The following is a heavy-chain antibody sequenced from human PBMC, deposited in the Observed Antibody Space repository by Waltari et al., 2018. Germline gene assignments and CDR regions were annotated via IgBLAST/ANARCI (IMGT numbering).Heavy chain of an antibody. CDR3: ARVGATNLPYFYGMDV. CDR1: GLPFGAYW. J-gene: IGHJ6*02. D-gene: IGHD1-26*01. V-gene: IGHV3-7*01. CDR2: IKQDGSEK. Sequence: EMQLVESGGDLVQPGGSLRLSCAPSGLPFGAYWMGWVRQAPGKGLEWVSNIKQDGSEKNYVDAVKGRFTISRDNAKKLLYLQMNSLRVEDTAVYFCARVGATNLPYFYGMDVWGQGTTVTVSS.